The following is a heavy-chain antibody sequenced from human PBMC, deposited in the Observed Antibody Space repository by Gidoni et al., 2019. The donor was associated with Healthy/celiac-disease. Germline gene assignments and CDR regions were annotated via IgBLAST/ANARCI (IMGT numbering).Heavy chain of an antibody. CDR2: ISGSGGST. V-gene: IGHV3-23*04. CDR3: AKDDRGQGSGPLDHAFDI. CDR1: GFTFSSYA. J-gene: IGHJ3*02. D-gene: IGHD2-15*01. Sequence: EVQLVEAGGGLVQPGGSLRLSCAASGFTFSSYALSWVRQAPGKGLEWVSAISGSGGSTYYADSVKGRFTISRDNSKNTLYLQMNSLRAEDTAVYYCAKDDRGQGSGPLDHAFDIWGQGTMVTVSS.